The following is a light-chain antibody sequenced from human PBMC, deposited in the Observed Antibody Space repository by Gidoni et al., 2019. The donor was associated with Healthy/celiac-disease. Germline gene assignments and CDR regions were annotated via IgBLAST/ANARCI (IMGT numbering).Light chain of an antibody. CDR3: QQYDNLPLT. J-gene: IGKJ4*01. V-gene: IGKV1-33*01. CDR1: QDISNY. Sequence: DIQMTQSPSSLSASVGDRVTITCQASQDISNYLNWSQQKPGKAPKLLIYDASNLETGVPSRFSGSGSGTDFTFTISSLQPEDIATSYCQQYDNLPLTFGGGTKVEIK. CDR2: DAS.